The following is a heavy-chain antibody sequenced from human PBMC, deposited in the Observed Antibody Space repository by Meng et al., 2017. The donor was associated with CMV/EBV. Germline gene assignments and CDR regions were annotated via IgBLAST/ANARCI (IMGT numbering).Heavy chain of an antibody. D-gene: IGHD5/OR15-5a*01. J-gene: IGHJ4*02. Sequence: SETLSLTCTVSGGSISSSSYYWGWIRQPPGKGLEWIGSIYYSGGTYYNPSLKSRVTISVDTSKNQFSLKLSSVTAADTAVYYCASLYGYCDYWGQGTLVTVSS. CDR3: ASLYGYCDY. CDR2: IYYSGGT. CDR1: GGSISSSSYY. V-gene: IGHV4-39*01.